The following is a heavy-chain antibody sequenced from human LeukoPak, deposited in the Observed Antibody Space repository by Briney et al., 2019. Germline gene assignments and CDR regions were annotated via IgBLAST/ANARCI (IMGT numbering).Heavy chain of an antibody. V-gene: IGHV3-23*01. J-gene: IGHJ4*02. CDR1: GFTFSSSA. CDR2: ISNNGGYT. Sequence: GGSLRLSSAASGFTFSSSAMSWVRQAPGKGLEWVSAISNNGGYTYYADSVQGRFTISRDNSKSTLCLQMNSLRAEDTAVYYCARGAYYYEDWGQGTLVTVSS. CDR3: ARGAYYYED. D-gene: IGHD3-22*01.